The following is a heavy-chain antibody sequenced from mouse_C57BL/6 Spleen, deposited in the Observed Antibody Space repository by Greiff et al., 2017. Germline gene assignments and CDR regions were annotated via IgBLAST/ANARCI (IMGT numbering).Heavy chain of an antibody. CDR2: IDPSDSYT. Sequence: VQLQQPGAELVMPGASVKLSCKASGYTFTSYWMHWVKQRPGQGLEWIGEIDPSDSYTNYNQKFKGKSTLTVDKSSSTAYMQLSSLTSEESAVYYCARWGNSMDYWGQGTSVTVSS. V-gene: IGHV1-69*01. D-gene: IGHD2-1*01. J-gene: IGHJ4*01. CDR1: GYTFTSYW. CDR3: ARWGNSMDY.